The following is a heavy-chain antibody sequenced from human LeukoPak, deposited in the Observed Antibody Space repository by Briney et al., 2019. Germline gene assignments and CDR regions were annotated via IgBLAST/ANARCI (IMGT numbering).Heavy chain of an antibody. D-gene: IGHD5-18*01. CDR1: GFTFSIYA. CDR3: AKAGYGYSYGVFDY. J-gene: IGHJ4*02. V-gene: IGHV3-23*01. CDR2: ISGSGGGT. Sequence: VGSLRLSCAASGFTFSIYAMSCVRQAPGEGLEWVSAISGSGGGTYYSDSVKGGFTISRDNSKNTLYLQMNSRRAEDTAVYYGAKAGYGYSYGVFDYWGQGTLVTVSS.